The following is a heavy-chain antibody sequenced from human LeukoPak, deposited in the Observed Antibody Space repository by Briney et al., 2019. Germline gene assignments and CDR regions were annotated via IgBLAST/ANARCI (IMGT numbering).Heavy chain of an antibody. D-gene: IGHD3-3*01. V-gene: IGHV3-23*01. CDR3: AKLWEEWLFYYFDY. CDR1: GFTFSSYS. CDR2: ISGSGGST. J-gene: IGHJ4*02. Sequence: GGSLRLSCAASGFTFSSYSMNWVRQAPGKGLEWVSAISGSGGSTYYADTVKGRFTISRDNSKNTLYLQMNSLRAEDTAVYYCAKLWEEWLFYYFDYWGQGTLVTVSS.